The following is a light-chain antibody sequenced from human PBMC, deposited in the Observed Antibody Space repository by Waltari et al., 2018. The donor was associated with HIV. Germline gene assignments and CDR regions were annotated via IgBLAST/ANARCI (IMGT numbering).Light chain of an antibody. CDR2: KAS. J-gene: IGKJ2*01. CDR3: QHYDTYSPYT. Sequence: EIQMTKYPSTMAASVADRVTITCRASQTINNWLAWYQQKPGKAPKLLIYKASTLDSGVPSRFSGNGSGTEFTLTISSLQPDDLATYYCQHYDTYSPYTFGQGTKLEIK. V-gene: IGKV1-5*03. CDR1: QTINNW.